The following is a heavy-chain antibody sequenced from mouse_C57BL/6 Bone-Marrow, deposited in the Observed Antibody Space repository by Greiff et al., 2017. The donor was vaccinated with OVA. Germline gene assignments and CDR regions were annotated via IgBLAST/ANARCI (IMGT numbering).Heavy chain of an antibody. J-gene: IGHJ2*01. CDR2: IHPYSGST. CDR1: GYTFTSYW. Sequence: QVQLQQPGAELVKPGASVKLSCKASGYTFTSYWMHWVKQRPGQGLEWIGMIHPYSGSTNYNEKFKSKATLTVDKSSSTAYMQLSSLTSEDSTVYYCARMRRIFDYWGQGTTLTVSS. V-gene: IGHV1-64*01. CDR3: ARMRRIFDY.